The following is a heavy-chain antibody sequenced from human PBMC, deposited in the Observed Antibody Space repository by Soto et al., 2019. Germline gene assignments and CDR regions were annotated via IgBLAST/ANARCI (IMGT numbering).Heavy chain of an antibody. CDR1: GFTFSSYW. CDR3: ARGIVGAINEYYGMDV. J-gene: IGHJ6*02. Sequence: EVQLVESGGGLVQPGGSLRLSCAASGFTFSSYWMSWVRQAPGKGLEWVANIKQDGSEKYYVDSVKGRFTISRDNAKNSLYLQMNSLRAEDTAVYYCARGIVGAINEYYGMDVWGQGTTVTVSS. CDR2: IKQDGSEK. V-gene: IGHV3-7*05. D-gene: IGHD1-26*01.